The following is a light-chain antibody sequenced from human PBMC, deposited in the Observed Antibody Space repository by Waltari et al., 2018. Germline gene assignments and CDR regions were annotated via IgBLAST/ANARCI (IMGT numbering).Light chain of an antibody. J-gene: IGLJ1*01. CDR3: SSYAGGSLFV. CDR2: DVN. CDR1: NSDIGAYNY. Sequence: SALTQPRSVSGSPGQSVTISCPGSNSDIGAYNYVAWYQQHPGRAPKPRIYDVNKRPSGVPRRFSGSKSGNTASLTISGLQAEDETDYYCSSYAGGSLFVFGDGTKVTVL. V-gene: IGLV2-11*01.